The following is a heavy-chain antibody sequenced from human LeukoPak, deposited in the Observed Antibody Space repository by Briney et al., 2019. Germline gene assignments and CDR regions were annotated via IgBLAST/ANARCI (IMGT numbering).Heavy chain of an antibody. CDR3: ARHLGRGGAIDY. Sequence: SETLSLTCTVSGGSISSYYWSWIRQPPGKGLEWIGYIYYSGSTNYNPSLKSRVTISVDTSKNQLSLKLSSVTAADTAVYYCARHLGRGGAIDYWGQGTLVTVSS. CDR2: IYYSGST. J-gene: IGHJ4*02. D-gene: IGHD3-16*02. V-gene: IGHV4-59*08. CDR1: GGSISSYY.